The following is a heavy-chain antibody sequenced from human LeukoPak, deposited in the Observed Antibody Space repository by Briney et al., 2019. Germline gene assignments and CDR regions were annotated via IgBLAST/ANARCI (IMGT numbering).Heavy chain of an antibody. J-gene: IGHJ4*02. CDR1: GFTFSSYW. CDR2: IKQDGSEK. V-gene: IGHV3-7*01. D-gene: IGHD4-17*01. Sequence: GGSLRLSCAASGFTFSSYWMSWVRQAPGKGLEWVASIKQDGSEKYYMDSVKGRFTISRDNAKNSLYLQMNSLRAEDTAVYYCARVWQPYSGDCLDYWGQGTLVTVTS. CDR3: ARVWQPYSGDCLDY.